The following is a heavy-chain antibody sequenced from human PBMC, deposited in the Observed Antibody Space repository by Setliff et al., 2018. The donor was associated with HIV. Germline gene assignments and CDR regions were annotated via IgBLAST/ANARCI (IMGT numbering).Heavy chain of an antibody. Sequence: SETLSLTCTVSGGSITGHYRSWIRQPPGKGLEWIGYIHYSGRAYYNPSLKSRVTISIQTSKNQFSLKLSSVTAADTAVYYCARVQVDWGSRDFDYWGQGTLVTVSS. D-gene: IGHD3-9*01. V-gene: IGHV4-59*11. CDR1: GGSITGHY. J-gene: IGHJ4*02. CDR2: IHYSGRA. CDR3: ARVQVDWGSRDFDY.